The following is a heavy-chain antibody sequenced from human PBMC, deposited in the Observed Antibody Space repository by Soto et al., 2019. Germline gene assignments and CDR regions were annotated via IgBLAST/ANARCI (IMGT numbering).Heavy chain of an antibody. V-gene: IGHV3-9*01. CDR3: VKQKLSGTTNGYFDY. CDR2: ISWDSNYI. D-gene: IGHD1-7*01. Sequence: GGSLRLSCAASGFSFGEYAMHWVRQAPGKGLEWVSGISWDSNYIGYADSVKGRFTISRDNAKNSLYLQMNSLRAEDTALYYCVKQKLSGTTNGYFDYWGQGTLVTVSS. J-gene: IGHJ4*02. CDR1: GFSFGEYA.